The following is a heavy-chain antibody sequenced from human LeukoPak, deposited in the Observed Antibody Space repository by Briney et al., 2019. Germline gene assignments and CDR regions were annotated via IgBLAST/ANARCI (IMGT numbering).Heavy chain of an antibody. Sequence: SGPTLANPTQTLTLTCTFSGFSLSTRGVGVGWIRQPPGKALEWLALISWNDDKRYSPSLKSRLTITKDTSKNQVVLTMTNMDPVDTATYYCAHRSITIFGVVIVDYWGQGTLVTVSS. CDR2: ISWNDDK. CDR3: AHRSITIFGVVIVDY. D-gene: IGHD3-3*01. V-gene: IGHV2-5*01. J-gene: IGHJ4*02. CDR1: GFSLSTRGVG.